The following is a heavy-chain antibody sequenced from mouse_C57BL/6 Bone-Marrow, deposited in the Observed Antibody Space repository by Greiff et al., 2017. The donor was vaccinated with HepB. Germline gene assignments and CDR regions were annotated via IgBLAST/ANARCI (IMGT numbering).Heavy chain of an antibody. CDR3: TRPVYYGNYPAWFAY. D-gene: IGHD2-1*01. CDR2: IRNKANNHAT. V-gene: IGHV6-6*01. Sequence: DVKLQESGGGLVQPGGSMKLSCAASGFTFSDAWMDWVRQSPEKGLEWVAEIRNKANNHATYYAESVKGRFTISRDDSKSSVYLQMNSLRAEDTGIYYCTRPVYYGNYPAWFAYWGQGTLVTVSA. CDR1: GFTFSDAW. J-gene: IGHJ3*01.